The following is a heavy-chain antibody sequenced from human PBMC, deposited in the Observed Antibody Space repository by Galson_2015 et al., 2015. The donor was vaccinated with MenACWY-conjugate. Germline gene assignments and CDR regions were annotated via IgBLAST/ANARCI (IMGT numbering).Heavy chain of an antibody. J-gene: IGHJ6*02. V-gene: IGHV3-7*03. CDR1: GFTFSNYW. CDR2: IRHDATET. CDR3: ARDPVRGLDV. Sequence: AGSGFTFSNYWMAWVRQAPGKGLEWVANIRHDATETYYADSVKGRFTIYRDNANSRVYLRMTSLRVEDAAVYFCARDPVRGLDVWGQGTPVTVSS.